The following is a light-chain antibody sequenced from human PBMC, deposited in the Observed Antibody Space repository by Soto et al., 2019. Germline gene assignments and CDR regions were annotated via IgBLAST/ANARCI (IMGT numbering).Light chain of an antibody. J-gene: IGLJ2*01. CDR3: SSYAGSNRVV. Sequence: QSALTQPASVSGSPGQSITISCTGTSSDVGGFTYVSWYQQYPGKAPKLMIYEVSNRPSGVSNRFSGSKSGNTASLTISGLQAEDEADYYCSSYAGSNRVVFGGGTKLTVL. CDR2: EVS. V-gene: IGLV2-14*01. CDR1: SSDVGGFTY.